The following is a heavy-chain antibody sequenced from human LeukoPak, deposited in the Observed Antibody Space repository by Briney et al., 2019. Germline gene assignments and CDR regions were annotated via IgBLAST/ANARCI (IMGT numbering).Heavy chain of an antibody. V-gene: IGHV3-53*01. CDR2: IYSGTT. CDR1: GFTVSANS. CDR3: AREGYGSGFFDP. J-gene: IGHJ5*02. Sequence: GGSLRLSCTVSGFTVSANSMSWVRQAPGKGLEWVSFIYSGTTHYSDSVKGRFTISRDNSKNTLYLQMNSLRAEDTAVYYCAREGYGSGFFDPWGQGTLVTVSS. D-gene: IGHD3-10*01.